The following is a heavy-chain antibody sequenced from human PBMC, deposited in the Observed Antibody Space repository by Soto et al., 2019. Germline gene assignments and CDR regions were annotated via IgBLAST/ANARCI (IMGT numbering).Heavy chain of an antibody. D-gene: IGHD2-21*02. V-gene: IGHV1-69*13. Sequence: SVKVSCKASGGTFSSYAISWVRQAPGQGLEWMGGIIPIFGTANYAQKFQGRVTITADESTGTAYRELSSLRSEDTAVYYCARAEYCGGDCYPSYYYGMDVWGQGPTVTVSS. J-gene: IGHJ6*02. CDR1: GGTFSSYA. CDR2: IIPIFGTA. CDR3: ARAEYCGGDCYPSYYYGMDV.